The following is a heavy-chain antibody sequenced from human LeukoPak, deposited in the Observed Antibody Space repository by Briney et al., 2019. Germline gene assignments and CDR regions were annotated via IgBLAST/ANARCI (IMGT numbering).Heavy chain of an antibody. V-gene: IGHV4-59*01. J-gene: IGHJ6*02. Sequence: SETLSLTCTVSGVSISSYYWSWIRQPPGKGLEWIGYIYYSGSTNYNPSLKSRVTISVDTSRNQFSLKLSSVTAADTAVYYCARDRLKRYSSSWYPQNYYYYGMDVWGQGTTVTVSS. CDR1: GVSISSYY. CDR3: ARDRLKRYSSSWYPQNYYYYGMDV. CDR2: IYYSGST. D-gene: IGHD6-13*01.